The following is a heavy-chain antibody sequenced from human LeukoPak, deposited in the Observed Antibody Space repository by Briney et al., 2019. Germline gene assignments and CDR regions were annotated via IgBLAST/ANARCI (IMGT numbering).Heavy chain of an antibody. Sequence: ASVKVSCKASGYTFTGYYMHRVRQAPGQGLEWMGIINPSGGSTSYAQKFQGRVTMTRDTSTSTVYMELSSLRSEDTAVYYCASCGSGWGLAPIDYWGQGTLVTVSS. CDR2: INPSGGST. D-gene: IGHD6-19*01. J-gene: IGHJ4*02. CDR1: GYTFTGYY. V-gene: IGHV1-46*01. CDR3: ASCGSGWGLAPIDY.